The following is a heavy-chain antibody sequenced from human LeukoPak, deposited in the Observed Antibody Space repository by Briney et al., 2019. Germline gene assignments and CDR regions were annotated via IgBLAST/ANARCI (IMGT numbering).Heavy chain of an antibody. CDR3: ATVKGGSYPWGY. Sequence: KPGGSLRLSCAASGFTFSNAWMSWVRQAPGKGLEWVGRIKSKTDGGTTDYAAPVKGRFTISRDDSKNTLYLQMHSLKTEDTAVCYCATVKGGSYPWGYWGQGTLVTVSS. D-gene: IGHD1-26*01. J-gene: IGHJ4*02. CDR1: GFTFSNAW. V-gene: IGHV3-15*01. CDR2: IKSKTDGGTT.